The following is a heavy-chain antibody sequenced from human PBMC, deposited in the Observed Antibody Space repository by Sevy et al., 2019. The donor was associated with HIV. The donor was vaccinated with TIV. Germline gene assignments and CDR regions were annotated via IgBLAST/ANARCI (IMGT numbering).Heavy chain of an antibody. CDR1: GFTFSDHY. D-gene: IGHD6-13*01. Sequence: GGSLRLSCVASGFTFSDHYMEWVRQAPGKGLEWVGRTRNKADGYTTEYAASVTGRFTISRDDSKNSLYVQMNSLKTEDTAVYYCATHSGIAAAGRVFDYWGQGTLVTVSS. CDR3: ATHSGIAAAGRVFDY. J-gene: IGHJ4*02. CDR2: TRNKADGYTT. V-gene: IGHV3-72*01.